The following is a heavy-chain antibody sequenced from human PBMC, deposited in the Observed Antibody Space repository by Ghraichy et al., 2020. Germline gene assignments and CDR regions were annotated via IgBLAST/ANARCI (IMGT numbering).Heavy chain of an antibody. D-gene: IGHD3-22*01. CDR2: MNPNSGNT. V-gene: IGHV1-8*01. J-gene: IGHJ6*02. CDR1: GYTFTSYD. CDR3: ARAAVITKIYYYYYYGMDV. Sequence: ASVKVSCKASGYTFTSYDINWVRQATGQGLEWMGWMNPNSGNTGYAQKFQGRVTMTRNTSISTAYMELSSLRSEDTAVYYCARAAVITKIYYYYYYGMDVWGQGTTVTVSS.